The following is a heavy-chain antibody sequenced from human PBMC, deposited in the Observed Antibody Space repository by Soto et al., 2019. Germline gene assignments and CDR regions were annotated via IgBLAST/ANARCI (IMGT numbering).Heavy chain of an antibody. D-gene: IGHD1-1*01. CDR3: ARVRRNDASDYYGMDV. Sequence: GGSLRLSCAASGFSFSTSTMNWVRQAPGKGLEWVSYISSGSTTIYYADSVKGRFTISRDNGKNSLYLQMNSLRYDDTAVYYCARVRRNDASDYYGMDVWGQGTTVTVSS. V-gene: IGHV3-48*02. CDR1: GFSFSTST. J-gene: IGHJ6*02. CDR2: ISSGSTTI.